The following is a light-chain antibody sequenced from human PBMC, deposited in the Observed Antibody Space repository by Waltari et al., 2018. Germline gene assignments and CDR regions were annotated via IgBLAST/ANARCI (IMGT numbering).Light chain of an antibody. CDR2: GAS. CDR1: KSVRGS. J-gene: IGKJ1*01. V-gene: IGKV3-20*01. CDR3: QHYVRLPAT. Sequence: EIVLPQSPGTLSLSPWERATLSCRASKSVRGSLAWYQQKAGQAPRLLIYGASSRATGIPDRFSGSGSGTYFSLTISRLEPEDFAVYYCQHYVRLPATFGQGTKVEI.